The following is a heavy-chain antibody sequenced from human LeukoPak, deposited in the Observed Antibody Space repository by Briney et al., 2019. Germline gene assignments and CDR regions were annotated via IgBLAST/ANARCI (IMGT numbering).Heavy chain of an antibody. Sequence: SVKVSCKASGGTFSSYAISWVRQAPGQGLEWMGRIIPILGIANYAQKFQGRVTITADKSTSTAYMELSSLRAEDTAVYYCARDRYDFWSGYPNWFDPWGQGTLVTVSS. CDR3: ARDRYDFWSGYPNWFDP. D-gene: IGHD3-3*01. J-gene: IGHJ5*02. CDR2: IIPILGIA. V-gene: IGHV1-69*04. CDR1: GGTFSSYA.